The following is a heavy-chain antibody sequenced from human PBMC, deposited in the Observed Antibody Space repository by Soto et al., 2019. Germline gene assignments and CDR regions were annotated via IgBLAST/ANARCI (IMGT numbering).Heavy chain of an antibody. CDR1: GFTFSSYA. CDR2: ISGSGGST. V-gene: IGHV3-23*01. Sequence: EVQLLESGGGLVQPGGSLRLSCAASGFTFSSYAMSWVRQAPGKGLEWVSAISGSGGSTYYADSVKGRFTISRDNSKNTLNLQRNGLRAEDTAVNYFAKDAHGITMTKGGGYWGQGTLVTVSS. D-gene: IGHD3-22*01. J-gene: IGHJ4*02. CDR3: AKDAHGITMTKGGGY.